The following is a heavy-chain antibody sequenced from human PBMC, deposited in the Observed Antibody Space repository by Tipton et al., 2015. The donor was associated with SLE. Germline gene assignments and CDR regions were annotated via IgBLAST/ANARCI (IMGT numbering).Heavy chain of an antibody. D-gene: IGHD3-22*01. CDR2: IYHSGST. CDR1: GGSISSGGYS. J-gene: IGHJ4*02. CDR3: AGGWNDSSGYYY. V-gene: IGHV4-30-2*01. Sequence: LTCAVSGGSISSGGYSWSWIRQPPGKGLEWIGYIYHSGSTYYNPSLKSRVTISVDRSKNQFSLKLSSVTAADTAVYYCAGGWNDSSGYYYGGQGTLVTVSS.